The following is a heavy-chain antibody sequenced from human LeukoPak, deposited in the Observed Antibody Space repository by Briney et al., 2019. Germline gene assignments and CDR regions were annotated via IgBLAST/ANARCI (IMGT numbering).Heavy chain of an antibody. Sequence: GGSLRLSCAASGFTFSSYAMHWVRQAPGKGLEYVSATSSNGVNIYYANSVKGRFTISRDNSKNTLYLQMGSLRAEDMAVYYCARWLSYYFDYWGQGSLVTVSS. J-gene: IGHJ4*02. CDR3: ARWLSYYFDY. D-gene: IGHD2/OR15-2a*01. V-gene: IGHV3-64*01. CDR2: TSSNGVNI. CDR1: GFTFSSYA.